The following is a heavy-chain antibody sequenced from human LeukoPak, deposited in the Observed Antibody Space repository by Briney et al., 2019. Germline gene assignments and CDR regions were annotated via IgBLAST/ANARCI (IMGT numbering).Heavy chain of an antibody. V-gene: IGHV3-23*01. Sequence: PGGSLRLSCTASGFTFSSYAMTWVRQAPGKGLEWVSSISGNGGSAYYADSVKGRFTVSRDNSKNTLYLQMNSLRAEDTAVYYCAKLSLTWNRGYYMDVWGKGTTVTVSS. D-gene: IGHD1-1*01. CDR3: AKLSLTWNRGYYMDV. CDR2: ISGNGGSA. J-gene: IGHJ6*03. CDR1: GFTFSSYA.